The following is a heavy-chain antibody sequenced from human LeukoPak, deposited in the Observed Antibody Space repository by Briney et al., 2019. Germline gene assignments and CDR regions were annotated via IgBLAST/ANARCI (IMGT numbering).Heavy chain of an antibody. V-gene: IGHV5-51*01. CDR3: ARLSCSSTSCYMYLYYFDY. CDR1: GSIFTSYW. Sequence: GESLKISCQGSGSIFTSYWIGWVRQLRGKGLEWMGIIYPGDSDTRYSPSFQGQVTISADKSISTAYLQWSSLKASDTAMYYCARLSCSSTSCYMYLYYFDYWGQGTLVTVSS. CDR2: IYPGDSDT. D-gene: IGHD2-2*02. J-gene: IGHJ4*02.